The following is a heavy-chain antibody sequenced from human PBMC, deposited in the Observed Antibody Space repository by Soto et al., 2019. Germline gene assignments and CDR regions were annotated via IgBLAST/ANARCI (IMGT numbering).Heavy chain of an antibody. CDR2: IYHSGST. Sequence: LSLTCAVSGYSISSGYYWGWIRQPPGKGLEWIGSIYHSGSTYYNPSLKSRVTISVDTSKNQFSLKLSSVTAADTAVYYCARADALEPHPFDYWGQGTLVTVSS. CDR1: GYSISSGYY. V-gene: IGHV4-38-2*01. J-gene: IGHJ4*02. D-gene: IGHD1-1*01. CDR3: ARADALEPHPFDY.